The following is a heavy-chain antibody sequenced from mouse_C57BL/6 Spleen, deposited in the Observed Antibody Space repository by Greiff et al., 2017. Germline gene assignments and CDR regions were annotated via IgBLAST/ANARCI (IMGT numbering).Heavy chain of an antibody. J-gene: IGHJ2*01. CDR3: ARRGGYYDYDGYYFDY. V-gene: IGHV1-50*01. D-gene: IGHD2-4*01. CDR1: GYTFTSYW. Sequence: QVQLQQPGAELVKPGASVKLSCKASGYTFTSYWMQWVKQRPGQGLEWIGEIDPSDSYTNYNQKFKGKATLTVDTSSSTAYMQLSSLTSEDSAVYYCARRGGYYDYDGYYFDYWGQGTTLTVSS. CDR2: IDPSDSYT.